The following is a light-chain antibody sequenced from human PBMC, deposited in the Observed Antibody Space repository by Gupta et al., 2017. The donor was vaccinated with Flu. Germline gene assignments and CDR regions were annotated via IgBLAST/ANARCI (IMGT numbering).Light chain of an antibody. CDR1: SSDVGGYNY. CDR3: SSYTSSSPV. Sequence: SALTQPASVSGSPGQSITISCTGTSSDVGGYNYVSWYQQTPGKSPKLMIYDVSNRPSGVSNRFSAFKSGTTAALTISGVQAEDEDYYDCSSYTSSSPVFGGGTKLTVL. CDR2: DVS. V-gene: IGLV2-14*01. J-gene: IGLJ3*02.